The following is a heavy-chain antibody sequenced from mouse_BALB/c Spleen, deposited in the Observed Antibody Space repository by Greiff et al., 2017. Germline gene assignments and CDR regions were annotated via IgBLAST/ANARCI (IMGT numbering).Heavy chain of an antibody. J-gene: IGHJ2*01. CDR1: GYTFTSYT. CDR3: ARSGRYDTGDY. D-gene: IGHD2-14*01. Sequence: VQLQESAAELARPGASVKMSCKASGYTFTSYTMHWVKQRPGQGLEWIGYINPSSGYTEYNQKFKDKTTLTADKSSSTAYMQLSSLTSEDSAVYYCARSGRYDTGDYWGQGTTLTVSS. V-gene: IGHV1-4*02. CDR2: INPSSGYT.